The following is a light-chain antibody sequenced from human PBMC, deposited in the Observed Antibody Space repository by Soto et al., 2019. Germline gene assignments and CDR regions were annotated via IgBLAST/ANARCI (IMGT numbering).Light chain of an antibody. Sequence: QSVLTQPPSASGTPGQRVTISCSGSSSNIGSNYVYWYQQLPGTAPKLLIYTNDQRPSGVPDRFSGSKSGTSASLAISGLRSEDEADSYCAAWDDSLRGWVFGGGTKVTVL. CDR2: TND. CDR1: SSNIGSNY. J-gene: IGLJ3*02. CDR3: AAWDDSLRGWV. V-gene: IGLV1-47*02.